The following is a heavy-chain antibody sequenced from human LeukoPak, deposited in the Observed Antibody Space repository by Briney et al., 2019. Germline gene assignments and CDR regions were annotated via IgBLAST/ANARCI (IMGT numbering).Heavy chain of an antibody. CDR2: INHNGGNT. D-gene: IGHD1-1*01. V-gene: IGHV3-23*01. Sequence: PRGSLRLSCAASGFTFSSYWMSWVRQAPGKGLEWVSTINHNGGNTYYADSVKGRFTISRDNSKNTLYLQMNSLRAEDTAVYYCAKVYVWNEYYFDYWGQGTLVTVSS. CDR1: GFTFSSYW. CDR3: AKVYVWNEYYFDY. J-gene: IGHJ4*02.